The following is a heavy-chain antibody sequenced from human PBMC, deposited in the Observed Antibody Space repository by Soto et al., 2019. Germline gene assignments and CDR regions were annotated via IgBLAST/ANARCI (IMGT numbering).Heavy chain of an antibody. J-gene: IGHJ5*02. D-gene: IGHD2-15*01. CDR1: GDSISSSLHY. V-gene: IGHV4-39*07. CDR2: IHYRGST. CDR3: ARVGSGGYSSNWFDP. Sequence: SETLSLTCTVSGDSISSSLHYWAWIRQSPGKGLEWIGSIHYRGSTYYNPSLTSRVTISVDTSKNQISLKMKSVTPADTAVYYCARVGSGGYSSNWFDPWGQGTLVTVSS.